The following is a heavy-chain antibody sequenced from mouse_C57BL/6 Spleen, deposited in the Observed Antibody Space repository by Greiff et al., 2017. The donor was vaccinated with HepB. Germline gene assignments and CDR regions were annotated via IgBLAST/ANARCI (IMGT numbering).Heavy chain of an antibody. J-gene: IGHJ4*01. V-gene: IGHV6-3*01. D-gene: IGHD3-2*01. CDR1: GFTFSNYW. CDR2: IRLKSDNYAT. Sequence: EVKLVESGGGLVQPGGSMKLSCVASGFTFSNYWMNWVRQSPEKGLEWVAQIRLKSDNYATHYAESVKGRFTISRDDSKSSVYLQMNNLRAEDTGIYYCTRTAHYAMDYWGQGTSVTVSS. CDR3: TRTAHYAMDY.